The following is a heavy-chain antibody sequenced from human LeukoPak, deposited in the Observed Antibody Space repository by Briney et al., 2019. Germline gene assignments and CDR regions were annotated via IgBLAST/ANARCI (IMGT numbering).Heavy chain of an antibody. CDR3: ATGYCSSTNCRIDY. D-gene: IGHD2-2*03. V-gene: IGHV1-18*01. CDR2: IRVYNGDT. CDR1: GYTFTSYG. J-gene: IGHJ4*02. Sequence: ASVKVSCKASGYTFTSYGISWVRQAPGQGLEWMGWIRVYNGDTNCAQKLQGRVTMTTDTSTSTAYMELRSLRSDDTAVYYCATGYCSSTNCRIDYWGQGTLVSVSS.